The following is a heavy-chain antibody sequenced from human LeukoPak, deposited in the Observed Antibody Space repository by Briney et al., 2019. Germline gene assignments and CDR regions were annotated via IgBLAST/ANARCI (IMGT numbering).Heavy chain of an antibody. CDR2: ISYDGSNK. Sequence: GGSLRLSCAASGFTFSSYAMHWVRQAPGKGLEWVAVISYDGSNKYYADSVEGRFTISRDNSKNTLYLQMNSLRAEDTAVYYCARDLTFGGVIVTGYFDYWGQGTLVTVSS. CDR1: GFTFSSYA. CDR3: ARDLTFGGVIVTGYFDY. V-gene: IGHV3-30-3*01. J-gene: IGHJ4*02. D-gene: IGHD3-16*02.